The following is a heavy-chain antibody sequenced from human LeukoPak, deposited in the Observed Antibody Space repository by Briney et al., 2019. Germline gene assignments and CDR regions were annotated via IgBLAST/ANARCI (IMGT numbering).Heavy chain of an antibody. CDR2: IYTSGNT. CDR3: ARDHSYGYVDY. J-gene: IGHJ4*02. V-gene: IGHV4-39*07. Sequence: PSETLSLTCTVSGGSISSSSYYWGWIRQPPGKGLEWIGSIYTSGNTNYNPSLKSRVTISLDMSKNQFSLMLNSVTAADTAVYYCARDHSYGYVDYWGQGTLVTVSS. D-gene: IGHD5-18*01. CDR1: GGSISSSSYY.